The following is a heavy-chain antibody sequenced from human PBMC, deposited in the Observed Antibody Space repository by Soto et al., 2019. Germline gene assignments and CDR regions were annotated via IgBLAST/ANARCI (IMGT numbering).Heavy chain of an antibody. V-gene: IGHV3-30*04. D-gene: IGHD3-9*01. Sequence: PLGGSLRLSCAASGFTFSSYAMHWVRQAPGKGLEWVAVISYDGSNKYYADSVKGRFTISRDNSKNTLYLQMNSLRAEDTAVYYCAKDLDGLRYFDWFAFYGMDVWGQGTTVTVSS. CDR2: ISYDGSNK. CDR3: AKDLDGLRYFDWFAFYGMDV. J-gene: IGHJ6*02. CDR1: GFTFSSYA.